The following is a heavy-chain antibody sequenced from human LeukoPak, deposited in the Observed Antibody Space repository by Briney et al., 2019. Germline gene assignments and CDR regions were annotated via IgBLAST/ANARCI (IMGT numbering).Heavy chain of an antibody. V-gene: IGHV4-39*07. CDR2: IYHSGST. CDR3: ARLSITMIVVVIIDY. CDR1: GGSISSDSYY. J-gene: IGHJ4*02. D-gene: IGHD3-22*01. Sequence: PSETLSLTCTVSGGSISSDSYYWGWIRQPPGKGLEWIGSIYHSGSTYYNPSLKSRVTISVDTSKNQFSLKLSSVTAADTAVYYCARLSITMIVVVIIDYWGQGTLVTVSS.